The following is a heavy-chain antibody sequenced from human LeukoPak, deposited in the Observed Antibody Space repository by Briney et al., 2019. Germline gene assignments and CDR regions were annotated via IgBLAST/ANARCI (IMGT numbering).Heavy chain of an antibody. V-gene: IGHV3-23*01. CDR3: AKDLDYCDSVWWSWFDL. CDR1: GFAFRSYA. Sequence: GGSLRLSCSASGFAFRSYAMNWVRQAPGKGLEWVSAISGRGDSTYYADSVKGRFIISRDNSKNSLYLQLNSLRAEDTAVYYCAKDLDYCDSVWWSWFDLWGQGTLVSVFS. CDR2: ISGRGDST. D-gene: IGHD4-17*01. J-gene: IGHJ5*02.